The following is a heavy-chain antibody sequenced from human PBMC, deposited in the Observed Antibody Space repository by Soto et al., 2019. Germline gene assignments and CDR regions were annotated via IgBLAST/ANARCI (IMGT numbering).Heavy chain of an antibody. CDR2: IYYSGST. V-gene: IGHV4-31*03. D-gene: IGHD3-22*01. CDR3: ARDGDYYDSSGYYYYYGMDV. CDR1: GGSISSGGYY. J-gene: IGHJ6*02. Sequence: SETLSLTCTVSGGSISSGGYYWSWIRQHPGKGLEWIGYIYYSGSTYYNPSLKSRVTISVDTSKNQFSLKLSSVTAADTAVYYCARDGDYYDSSGYYYYYGMDVWGQGTTVTVSS.